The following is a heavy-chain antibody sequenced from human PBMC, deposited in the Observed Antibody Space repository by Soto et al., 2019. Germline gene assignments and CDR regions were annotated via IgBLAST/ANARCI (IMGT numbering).Heavy chain of an antibody. Sequence: SETLPLTCTVSGGSISSYYWSWIRQPPGKGLEWIGYIYYSGSTNYNPSLKSRVTISVDTSKNQFSLKLSSVTAADTAVYYCARERDLDGDFLDYWGQGTLVTVSS. V-gene: IGHV4-59*01. CDR1: GGSISSYY. D-gene: IGHD4-17*01. CDR3: ARERDLDGDFLDY. CDR2: IYYSGST. J-gene: IGHJ4*02.